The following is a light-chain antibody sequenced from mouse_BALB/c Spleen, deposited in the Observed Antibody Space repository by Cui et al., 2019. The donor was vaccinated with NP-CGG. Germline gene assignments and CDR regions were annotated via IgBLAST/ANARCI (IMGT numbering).Light chain of an antibody. CDR1: TGAVTTSNY. CDR2: GTN. V-gene: IGLV1*01. Sequence: QAVVTKESALTTSPGETVTLTCRSSTGAVTTSNYANWVQEKPDHLFTGLIGGTNNRAPGAPARFSGSLIGDKAALTITGAQTEDEAIYFCALWYSNHWVFGGGTQLTVL. J-gene: IGLJ1*01. CDR3: ALWYSNHWV.